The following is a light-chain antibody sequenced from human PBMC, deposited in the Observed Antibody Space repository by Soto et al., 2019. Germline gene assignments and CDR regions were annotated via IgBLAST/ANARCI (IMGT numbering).Light chain of an antibody. CDR3: QQYGSSPRT. V-gene: IGKV3-20*01. Sequence: EIVLTQSPGTLSLSPGERATLSCRASQSVTGSYLAWYQQKPGQTPRLLIYGASSRATGIPDRFSGSGSGTDFTLTISSLEPEDFAVYYCQQYGSSPRTFGGGTKVEIK. J-gene: IGKJ4*01. CDR2: GAS. CDR1: QSVTGSY.